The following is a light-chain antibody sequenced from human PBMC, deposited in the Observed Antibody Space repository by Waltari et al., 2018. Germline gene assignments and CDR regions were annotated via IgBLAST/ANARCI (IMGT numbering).Light chain of an antibody. CDR3: QQYYTTPLT. CDR1: QSGNDIY. V-gene: IGKV3-20*01. J-gene: IGKJ4*01. Sequence: ELVLTQSPVTLSLSPGERATLSCRASQSGNDIYLAWYQQKVGQPPRLLIYGSSSRATGIPDRFSGSGSGTDFTLTISRLEPEDVAVYYCQQYYTTPLTFGGGTKVEIK. CDR2: GSS.